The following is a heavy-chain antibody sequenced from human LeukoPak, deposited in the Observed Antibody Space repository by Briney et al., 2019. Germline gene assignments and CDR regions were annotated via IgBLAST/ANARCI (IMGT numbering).Heavy chain of an antibody. D-gene: IGHD6-19*01. CDR2: ISAYNGNT. CDR1: GYTFTSYG. Sequence: ASVTVTRQCPGYTFTSYGISWVRQAPGQGLEWMGWISAYNGNTNYAQKLQGRVTMTTDTSTSTAYMELRSLRSDDTAVYYCARDLRTIAVAGYNWFDPWGQGTLVTVSS. J-gene: IGHJ5*02. CDR3: ARDLRTIAVAGYNWFDP. V-gene: IGHV1-18*04.